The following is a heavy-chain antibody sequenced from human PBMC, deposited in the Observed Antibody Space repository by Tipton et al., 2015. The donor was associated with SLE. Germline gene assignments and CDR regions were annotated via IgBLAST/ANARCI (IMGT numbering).Heavy chain of an antibody. V-gene: IGHV4-59*02. CDR1: GGSVSSYY. J-gene: IGHJ6*03. CDR3: ARDWASVGYHYFMDV. CDR2: ISYSGST. D-gene: IGHD3-16*01. Sequence: TLSLTCTVSGGSVSSYYWSWIRQPPGKGLEWIGYISYSGSTNYNPSLKSRVTISVDRSKNHFSLKLRSVTAADTAIYYCARDWASVGYHYFMDVWGKGTTVTVSS.